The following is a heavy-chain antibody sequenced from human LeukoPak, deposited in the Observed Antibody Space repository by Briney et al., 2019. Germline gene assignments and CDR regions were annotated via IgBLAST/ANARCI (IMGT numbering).Heavy chain of an antibody. CDR3: ARDTQHYYDSSGYYSL. D-gene: IGHD3-22*01. V-gene: IGHV4-39*07. J-gene: IGHJ4*02. CDR1: GGSIGSSGYY. Sequence: PSETLSLTCTVSGGSIGSSGYYWGWIRQPPGKGLEWIGNIYYSGSTYYNPSLKSRVTISVDTSKNQFSLKLSSVTAADTAVYYCARDTQHYYDSSGYYSLWGQGTLVTVSP. CDR2: IYYSGST.